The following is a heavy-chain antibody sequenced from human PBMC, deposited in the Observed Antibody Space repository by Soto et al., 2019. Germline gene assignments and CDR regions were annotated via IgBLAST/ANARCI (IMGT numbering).Heavy chain of an antibody. D-gene: IGHD2-2*01. Sequence: SETLSLTCAVYGGSFSGYYWSWIRQPPGKGLEWIGEINHSVSTNYNPSLKSRVTISVDTSKNQFSLKLSSVTAADTAVYYCARGWGQVVPAAPTIHLYYYYYYGMDVWGQGTTVTVS. J-gene: IGHJ6*02. CDR1: GGSFSGYY. CDR2: INHSVST. V-gene: IGHV4-34*01. CDR3: ARGWGQVVPAAPTIHLYYYYYYGMDV.